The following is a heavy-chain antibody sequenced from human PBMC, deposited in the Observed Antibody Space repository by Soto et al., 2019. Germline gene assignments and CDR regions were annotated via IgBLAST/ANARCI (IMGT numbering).Heavy chain of an antibody. V-gene: IGHV1-3*01. Sequence: ASVKVSCKASGYTFTSYAMHWVRQAPGQRLEWMGWINAGNGNTKYSQKFQGRVTITRDTSASTAYMELSSLRSEDTAVYYCARGGILASYYYYYYGMDVWGQGTTVTVSS. CDR2: INAGNGNT. CDR3: ARGGILASYYYYYYGMDV. CDR1: GYTFTSYA. D-gene: IGHD3-3*02. J-gene: IGHJ6*02.